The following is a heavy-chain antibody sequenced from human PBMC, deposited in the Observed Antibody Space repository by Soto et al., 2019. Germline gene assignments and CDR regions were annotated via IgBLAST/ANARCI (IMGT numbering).Heavy chain of an antibody. Sequence: GGSLRLSCAASGFTFSSYGMHWVRQAPGKGLEWVAVISYDGSNKYYADSVKGRFTISRDNSKNTLYLQMNSLRAEDTAVYYCAKSPWVVVTASYYFDYWGQGTLVTVSS. V-gene: IGHV3-30*18. D-gene: IGHD2-21*02. CDR1: GFTFSSYG. CDR3: AKSPWVVVTASYYFDY. J-gene: IGHJ4*02. CDR2: ISYDGSNK.